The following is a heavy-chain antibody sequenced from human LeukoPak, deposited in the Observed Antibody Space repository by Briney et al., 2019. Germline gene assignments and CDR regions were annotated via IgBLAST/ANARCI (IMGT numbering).Heavy chain of an antibody. CDR3: TTVRLYSSSSPLFDY. CDR2: IKSKTDGGTT. CDR1: GFTFSNAW. Sequence: GGPLRLSCAASGFTFSNAWMSWVRQAPGKGLEWVGRIKSKTDGGTTDYAAPVKGRFTISRDDSKNTLYLQMNSLKTEDTAVYYCTTVRLYSSSSPLFDYWGQGTLVTVSS. V-gene: IGHV3-15*01. J-gene: IGHJ4*02. D-gene: IGHD6-6*01.